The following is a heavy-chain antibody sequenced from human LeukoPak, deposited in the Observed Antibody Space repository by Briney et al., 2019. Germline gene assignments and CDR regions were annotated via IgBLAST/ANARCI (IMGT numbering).Heavy chain of an antibody. J-gene: IGHJ4*02. V-gene: IGHV3-48*01. CDR3: ARDSSSRWYIGLFDY. Sequence: PGGSLRLSCAASGFTFTSYSINWLRQAPGKGREGVSYISSTTSTIFYADSVKGRFTISRDNAKNTVYLQMNSLRAEDTAVYYCARDSSSRWYIGLFDYWGQGTLVTVSS. D-gene: IGHD6-13*01. CDR2: ISSTTSTI. CDR1: GFTFTSYS.